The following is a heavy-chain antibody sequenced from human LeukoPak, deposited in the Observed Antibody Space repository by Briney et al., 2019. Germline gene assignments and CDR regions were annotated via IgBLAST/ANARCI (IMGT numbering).Heavy chain of an antibody. Sequence: GASVKVSCKASGYTFTSYDINWVRQATGQGLEWMGWTNPNSGNTGYAQKFQGRVTITRNTSISTAYMELSSLRSEDTAVYYCARGSGLGPRYYYYMDVWGKGTTVTVSS. J-gene: IGHJ6*03. D-gene: IGHD3-10*01. CDR1: GYTFTSYD. CDR2: TNPNSGNT. V-gene: IGHV1-8*03. CDR3: ARGSGLGPRYYYYMDV.